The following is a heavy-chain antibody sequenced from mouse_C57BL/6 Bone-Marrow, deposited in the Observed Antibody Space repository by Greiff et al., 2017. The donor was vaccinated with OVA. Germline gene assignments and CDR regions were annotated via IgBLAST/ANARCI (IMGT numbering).Heavy chain of an antibody. CDR3: ARDDYDVYYAMDY. CDR2: IDPSDSYT. D-gene: IGHD2-4*01. V-gene: IGHV1-69*01. CDR1: GYTFTSYW. J-gene: IGHJ4*01. Sequence: VQLQQSGAELVMPGASVKLSCKASGYTFTSYWMHWVKQRPGQGLEWIGEIDPSDSYTNYNQKFKGKSTLTVDKSSSTAYMQLSSLTSEDSAVYYGARDDYDVYYAMDYWGQGTSVTVSS.